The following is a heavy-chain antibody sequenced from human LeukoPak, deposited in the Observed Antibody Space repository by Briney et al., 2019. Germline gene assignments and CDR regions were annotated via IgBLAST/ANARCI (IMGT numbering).Heavy chain of an antibody. J-gene: IGHJ5*02. D-gene: IGHD3-22*01. Sequence: SETLSLTCTVSGGSISSYYWSWIRQPPGKGLEWIGYIYYSGSTNYNPSLKSRVTISVDTSKNQFSLKLSSVTAADTAVYYCAREGPDYYDSSGYILNWFDPWGQGTLVTVSS. CDR1: GGSISSYY. CDR2: IYYSGST. CDR3: AREGPDYYDSSGYILNWFDP. V-gene: IGHV4-59*01.